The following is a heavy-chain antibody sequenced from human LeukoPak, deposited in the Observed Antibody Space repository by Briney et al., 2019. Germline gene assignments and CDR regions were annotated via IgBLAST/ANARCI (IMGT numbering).Heavy chain of an antibody. D-gene: IGHD5-12*01. Sequence: PGGSLRLSCAASGFTFSNYWMSWVRQAPGKGLEWVASIKQDGTETHYVDSVKSRFTISRDNAKNSLYLQMNSLRAEDTAVYYCARDPYSGYDLQAFDYWGQGTLVTVSS. CDR2: IKQDGTET. CDR1: GFTFSNYW. CDR3: ARDPYSGYDLQAFDY. V-gene: IGHV3-7*01. J-gene: IGHJ4*02.